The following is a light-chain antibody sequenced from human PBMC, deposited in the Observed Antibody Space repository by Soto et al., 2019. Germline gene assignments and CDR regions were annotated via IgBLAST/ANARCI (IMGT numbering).Light chain of an antibody. Sequence: EIVLTQSPGTLSLSPGERATLSCRASQTVGSSYLAWYQQKPGQAPRLLIYGASSRATGIPDRFSGSGFGTDFTLTISRLEPEDFAVYSCQQYGSSPRWTFGQGTKVEIK. CDR3: QQYGSSPRWT. V-gene: IGKV3-20*01. CDR1: QTVGSSY. CDR2: GAS. J-gene: IGKJ1*01.